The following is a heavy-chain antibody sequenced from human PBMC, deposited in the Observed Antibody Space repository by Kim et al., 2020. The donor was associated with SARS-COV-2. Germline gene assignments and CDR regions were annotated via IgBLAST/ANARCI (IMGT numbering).Heavy chain of an antibody. CDR3: ARRLLPGTTATFHGMDV. J-gene: IGHJ6*02. D-gene: IGHD1-26*01. V-gene: IGHV5-10-1*01. Sequence: GESLKISCKASGYSFTNYWITWVRQMPGKGLEWMGRIDPSDSYTYYSPSFEGHVSISAANSITTAYLQWGNLRASDTATYYCARRLLPGTTATFHGMDVWGQGTTVTVSS. CDR2: IDPSDSYT. CDR1: GYSFTNYW.